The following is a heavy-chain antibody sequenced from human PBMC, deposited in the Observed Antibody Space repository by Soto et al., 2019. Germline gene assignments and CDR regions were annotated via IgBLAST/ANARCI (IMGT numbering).Heavy chain of an antibody. Sequence: QVELVESGGGVVRPGKSLTVSCTGSGFVFGGFGMHWVRQTPGKGLEWLGMASYDGTYKYFVDSVKGRFTISRDNGMNTVYLQMDNLRLGDTALYYCARGGDGLDYWGRGTLVTVSS. CDR2: ASYDGTYK. V-gene: IGHV3-30*03. CDR1: GFVFGGFG. J-gene: IGHJ4*02. CDR3: ARGGDGLDY. D-gene: IGHD3-16*01.